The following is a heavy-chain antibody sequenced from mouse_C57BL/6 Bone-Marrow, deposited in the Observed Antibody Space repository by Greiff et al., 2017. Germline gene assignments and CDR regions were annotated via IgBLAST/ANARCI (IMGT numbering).Heavy chain of an antibody. CDR2: IHPNSGST. J-gene: IGHJ3*01. Sequence: QVQLQQPGAELVKPGASVKLSCKASGYTFTSYWMHWVKQRPGQGLEWIGMIHPNSGSTNYNEKFKSKATLNVDKSSSTAYMQLSSLTSEDSAVYYCARLRDGYWFAYWGQGTLVTVSA. CDR3: ARLRDGYWFAY. V-gene: IGHV1-64*01. CDR1: GYTFTSYW. D-gene: IGHD2-3*01.